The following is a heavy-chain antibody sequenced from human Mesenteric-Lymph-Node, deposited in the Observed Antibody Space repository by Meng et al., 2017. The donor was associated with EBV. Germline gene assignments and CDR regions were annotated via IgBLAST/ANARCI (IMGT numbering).Heavy chain of an antibody. CDR2: ISSSGSTI. J-gene: IGHJ4*02. D-gene: IGHD1-26*01. V-gene: IGHV3-11*01. Sequence: QVQLVVCGGXWVTPGASXRLSCAASGFTFSDYYMSWSRQAAGRGVEWVSYISSSGSTIYYVDSVKGRFTISRDNAENSLYLQMNSLRAEDTAVFYCARGPSVGTTAFDYWGQGTLVTVSS. CDR1: GFTFSDYY. CDR3: ARGPSVGTTAFDY.